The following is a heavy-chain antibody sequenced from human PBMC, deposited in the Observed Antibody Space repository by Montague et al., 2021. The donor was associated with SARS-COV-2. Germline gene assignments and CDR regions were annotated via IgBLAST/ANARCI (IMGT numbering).Heavy chain of an antibody. CDR1: GASMRSYY. CDR3: ARVEGVIGGITHFDY. J-gene: IGHJ4*02. D-gene: IGHD2-21*01. V-gene: IGHV4-59*01. CDR2: TYYSGRT. Sequence: SETLSLTCTVSGASMRSYYWTWVRQSPGKGLEWIGYTYYSGRTSYAPSLKSRLTMTVDMSANQVSLTLMSVTAADSAVYYCARVEGVIGGITHFDYWGQGFLVSVSS.